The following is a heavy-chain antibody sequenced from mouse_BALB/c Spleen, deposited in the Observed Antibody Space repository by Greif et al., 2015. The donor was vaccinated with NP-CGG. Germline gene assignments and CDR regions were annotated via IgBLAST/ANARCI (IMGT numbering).Heavy chain of an antibody. D-gene: IGHD2-4*01. CDR1: GYTFTSYY. V-gene: IGHV1S81*02. CDR3: TGRGYDYEGWYFDV. J-gene: IGHJ1*01. Sequence: VQLQQSGAELVKPGASVKLSCKASGYTFTSYYMYWVKQRPGQGLEWIGGINPSNGGTNFNEKFKSKATLTVDKSSSTAYMQLSSLTSEDSAVYYCTGRGYDYEGWYFDVWGAGTTVTVSS. CDR2: INPSNGGT.